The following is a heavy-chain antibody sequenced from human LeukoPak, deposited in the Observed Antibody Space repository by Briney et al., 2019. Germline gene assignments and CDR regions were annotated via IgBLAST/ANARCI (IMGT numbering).Heavy chain of an antibody. Sequence: GGSLRLSCAASGFTFSTYGMHWVRQAPGKGLEWVSYISRSDNTIYYADSVKGRFTISRDNAKNSLYLQMNSLRAEDTAVYYCARDFSNNWSNDYWGQGTLVTVSS. CDR3: ARDFSNNWSNDY. J-gene: IGHJ4*02. CDR1: GFTFSTYG. CDR2: ISRSDNTI. D-gene: IGHD6-13*01. V-gene: IGHV3-48*04.